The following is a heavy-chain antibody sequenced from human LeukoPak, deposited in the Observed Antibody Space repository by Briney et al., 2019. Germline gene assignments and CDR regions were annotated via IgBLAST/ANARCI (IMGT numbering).Heavy chain of an antibody. D-gene: IGHD3-10*01. J-gene: IGHJ3*02. Sequence: ALVKVSCKASGYTFTSYYMHWVRQAPGQGLEWMGIINPSGGSTSYAQKFQGRVTMTRDTSTSTVYMELSSLRSEDTAVYYCASGLIIPDAFDIWGQGTMVTVSS. CDR2: INPSGGST. CDR1: GYTFTSYY. CDR3: ASGLIIPDAFDI. V-gene: IGHV1-46*01.